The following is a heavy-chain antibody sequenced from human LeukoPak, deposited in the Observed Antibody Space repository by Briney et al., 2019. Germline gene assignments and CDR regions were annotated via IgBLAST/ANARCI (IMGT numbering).Heavy chain of an antibody. CDR1: GGSISSYY. D-gene: IGHD2-8*01. CDR2: IYYSGST. Sequence: SSETLSLTCTVSGGSISSYYWSWIRQPPGKGLEWIGYIYYSGSTNYNPSLKSRVTMSVDKSENQFSLNLSSVTAADTAVYYCARNGYYCMDVWGKGTTVTVSS. V-gene: IGHV4-59*12. J-gene: IGHJ6*03. CDR3: ARNGYYCMDV.